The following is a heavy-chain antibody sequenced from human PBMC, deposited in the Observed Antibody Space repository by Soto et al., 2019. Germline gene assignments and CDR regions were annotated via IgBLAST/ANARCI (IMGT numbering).Heavy chain of an antibody. J-gene: IGHJ4*02. CDR3: ANLPLYGSGFDC. D-gene: IGHD3-10*01. CDR1: GFTFDDYA. Sequence: EVQLVESGGGLVQPGGSLRLSCAASGFTFDDYAIHWFRQAPGKGLEWVSGISWNGAATGYVDSVKGRFSISRDNTKNTLDLQMNSLRSEDTAMYYCANLPLYGSGFDCWGPGTLVTVSS. V-gene: IGHV3-9*01. CDR2: ISWNGAAT.